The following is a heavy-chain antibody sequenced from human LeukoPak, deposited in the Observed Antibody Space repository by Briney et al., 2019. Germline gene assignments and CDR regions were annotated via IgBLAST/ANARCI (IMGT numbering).Heavy chain of an antibody. CDR2: IRISISYI. J-gene: IGHJ6*03. CDR1: GVTLSSYI. Sequence: GGSLRHSCAASGVTLSSYIVNWVGQAPGKGLEGVSSIRISISYIYVAGSVNGRFNISRDNAKNSLYLQMNSLRAEDTAVYYGACADGERRYDFWSGYYRRYYYMDVWGKGTTVTVSS. CDR3: ACADGERRYDFWSGYYRRYYYMDV. D-gene: IGHD3-3*01. V-gene: IGHV3-21*01.